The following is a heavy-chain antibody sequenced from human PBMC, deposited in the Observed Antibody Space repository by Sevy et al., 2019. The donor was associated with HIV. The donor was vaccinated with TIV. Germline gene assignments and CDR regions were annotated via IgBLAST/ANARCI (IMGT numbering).Heavy chain of an antibody. D-gene: IGHD1-26*01. CDR1: GFTFSNYA. J-gene: IGHJ3*02. CDR3: AKDRIWELGDAFDI. V-gene: IGHV3-23*01. CDR2: FSANGGST. Sequence: GGSLRLSCVASGFTFSNYAMSWVRQAPGKGLEWVSGFSANGGSTKYADSVEGRFTISRDNSKNTLYLQMNSLRAEDTAVYYCAKDRIWELGDAFDIWGQGTMVTVSS.